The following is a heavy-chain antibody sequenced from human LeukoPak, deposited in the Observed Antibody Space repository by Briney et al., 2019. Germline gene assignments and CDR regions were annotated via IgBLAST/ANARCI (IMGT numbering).Heavy chain of an antibody. Sequence: SETLSLTCAVYGGSFSGYYWSWIRQPPGKGLGWIGEINHSGSTNYNPSLKSRVTISVDTFKSQFSLKLSSVTAADTAVYYCARCVVEYGDSYYYYYGMDVWGQGTTVTVSS. CDR3: ARCVVEYGDSYYYYYGMDV. CDR1: GGSFSGYY. D-gene: IGHD4-17*01. V-gene: IGHV4-34*01. CDR2: INHSGST. J-gene: IGHJ6*02.